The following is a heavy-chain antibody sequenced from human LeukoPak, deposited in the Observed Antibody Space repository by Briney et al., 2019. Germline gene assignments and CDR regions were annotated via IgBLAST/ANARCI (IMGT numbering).Heavy chain of an antibody. Sequence: ASVKVSCKASGYPFTSYGIVWVRQAPGQGLEWMGWISAYNGHTNYAQKLQGRVTMTTDRSTSTVYMELRSLRFDDTAVYYCARGADYKTVKYDYWGQGTLVTVSS. CDR2: ISAYNGHT. V-gene: IGHV1-18*01. CDR1: GYPFTSYG. CDR3: ARGADYKTVKYDY. D-gene: IGHD4-11*01. J-gene: IGHJ4*02.